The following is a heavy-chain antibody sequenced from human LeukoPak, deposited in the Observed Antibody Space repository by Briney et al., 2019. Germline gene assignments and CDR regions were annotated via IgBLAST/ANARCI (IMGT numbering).Heavy chain of an antibody. CDR2: IYSDDST. Sequence: GGSLRLSCAAPGFTVSSNYMSWVRQAPGKGLEWVSVIYSDDSTYYADSVKGRFTISRHNSKNTLYLQMNSLRAEDTAVYYCARGGYSGYDRDAFDIWGQGTMVTVSS. J-gene: IGHJ3*02. V-gene: IGHV3-53*04. D-gene: IGHD5-12*01. CDR3: ARGGYSGYDRDAFDI. CDR1: GFTVSSNY.